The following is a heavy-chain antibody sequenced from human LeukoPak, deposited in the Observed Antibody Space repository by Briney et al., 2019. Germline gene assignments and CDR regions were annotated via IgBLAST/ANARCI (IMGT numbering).Heavy chain of an antibody. D-gene: IGHD6-19*01. V-gene: IGHV4-59*08. CDR1: GGSMGPYH. CDR3: ARAVSGRFDY. CDR2: IYYSGST. J-gene: IGHJ4*02. Sequence: PSETLSLTCTVSGGSMGPYHWGWIRQPPGKGLEWTGYIYYSGSTNYNPSLKSRVTISVDTSKNQFSLKLSSVTAADTAIYHCARAVSGRFDYWGQGTLVTVSS.